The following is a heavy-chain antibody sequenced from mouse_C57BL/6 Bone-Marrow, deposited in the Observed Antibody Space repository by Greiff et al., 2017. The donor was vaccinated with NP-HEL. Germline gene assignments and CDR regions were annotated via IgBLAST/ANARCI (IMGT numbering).Heavy chain of an antibody. CDR3: ARSSYYYGSSPYWYFDV. CDR2: INPSTGGT. V-gene: IGHV1-42*01. J-gene: IGHJ1*03. Sequence: VQLQQSGPELVKPGASVKISCKASGYSFTGYYMNWVKQSPEKSLEWIGEINPSTGGTTYNQKFKAKATLTVDKSSSTAYMQLKSLTSEDSAVYYCARSSYYYGSSPYWYFDVWGTGTTVTVSS. CDR1: GYSFTGYY. D-gene: IGHD1-1*01.